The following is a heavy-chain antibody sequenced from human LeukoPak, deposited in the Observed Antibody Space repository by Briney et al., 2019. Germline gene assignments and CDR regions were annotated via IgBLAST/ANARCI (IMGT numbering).Heavy chain of an antibody. CDR2: ISSSSSTI. Sequence: GGSLRLSCAASGFTFSSYSMNWVRQAPGKGLEWVSYISSSSSTIYYAGSVKGRFTISRDNAKDSLYLQMNSLRAEDTAVYYCARNPSSDYWGQGTLVTVSS. CDR3: ARNPSSDY. J-gene: IGHJ4*02. V-gene: IGHV3-48*01. CDR1: GFTFSSYS.